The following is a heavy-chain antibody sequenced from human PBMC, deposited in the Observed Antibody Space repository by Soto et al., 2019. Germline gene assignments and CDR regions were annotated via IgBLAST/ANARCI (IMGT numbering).Heavy chain of an antibody. D-gene: IGHD4-17*01. J-gene: IGHJ3*02. CDR3: VRELGYGGNRRAFDI. V-gene: IGHV3-21*01. CDR1: GFIFSNSI. Sequence: GGSLRLSCAASGFIFSNSIMNWVRQAPGKGLEWVSSMSSSSTYIFYADSVKGRFSVSRDNAKNSVYLQMSSLRAEDTAVYYCVRELGYGGNRRAFDIWGQGTVVTVSS. CDR2: MSSSSTYI.